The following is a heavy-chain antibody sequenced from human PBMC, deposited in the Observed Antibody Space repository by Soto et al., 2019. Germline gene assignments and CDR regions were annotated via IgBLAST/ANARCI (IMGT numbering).Heavy chain of an antibody. J-gene: IGHJ4*02. CDR1: GFSLTTSGVG. V-gene: IGHV2-5*01. CDR3: AHTRVQDTFDY. Sequence: QITLKESGPTLVKPTQSLTLTCTFSGFSLTTSGVGVTWIRQPPGKALEWLGLSYWNGIERYSPTLNSTLSLTKDTSKDQVVLTMTDVGPVDTATYYCAHTRVQDTFDYWGPGTRVTVSS. CDR2: SYWNGIE. D-gene: IGHD1-1*01.